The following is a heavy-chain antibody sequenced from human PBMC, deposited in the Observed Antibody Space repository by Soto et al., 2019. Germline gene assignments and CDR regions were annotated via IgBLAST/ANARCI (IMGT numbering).Heavy chain of an antibody. D-gene: IGHD3-16*02. CDR2: INPNSGGT. V-gene: IGHV1-2*02. CDR3: ATLGELSFEH. CDR1: GYTFTGYF. J-gene: IGHJ4*02. Sequence: ASVKVSCKASGYTFTGYFIHWVRQAPGQGLEWMGWINPNSGGTNYAQNFQGRVTMTRDTSISTAYMELSRLRSDDTAVYYCATLGELSFEHWGQGTLVTV.